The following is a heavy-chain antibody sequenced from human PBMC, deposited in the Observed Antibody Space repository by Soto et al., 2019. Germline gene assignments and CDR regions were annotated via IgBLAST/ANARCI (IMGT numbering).Heavy chain of an antibody. CDR3: ARDNCISY. CDR1: GFTFNLYW. D-gene: IGHD1-20*01. CDR2: INPDGSST. V-gene: IGHV3-74*01. Sequence: EVHLVESGGGLVQPGGSLRLSCAASGFTFNLYWMHWVRQAPGKGMVWVSRINPDGSSTTYADSVKGRFTISRVNSKNTMYLQMNGLGAEDTAIYNCARDNCISYWAQGALVTVS. J-gene: IGHJ4*02.